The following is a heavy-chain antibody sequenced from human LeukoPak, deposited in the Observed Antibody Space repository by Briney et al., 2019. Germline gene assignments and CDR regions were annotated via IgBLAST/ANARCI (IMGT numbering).Heavy chain of an antibody. CDR1: GGSISSYY. CDR3: ARVWNSGSYVYFDY. J-gene: IGHJ4*02. Sequence: SETLSLTCTVSGGSISSYYWSWSRQPAGKGLEWIGRIYTSGSTNYNPSLKSRVTMSVDTSKNQFSLKLSSVTAADTAVYYCARVWNSGSYVYFDYWGQGTLVTVSS. CDR2: IYTSGST. V-gene: IGHV4-4*07. D-gene: IGHD1-26*01.